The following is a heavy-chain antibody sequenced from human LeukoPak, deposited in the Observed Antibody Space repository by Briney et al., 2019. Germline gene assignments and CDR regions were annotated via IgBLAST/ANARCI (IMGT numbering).Heavy chain of an antibody. CDR2: INPNSGGT. Sequence: ASVKVSCKASGYTFTTYAMNWVRQAPGQGLEWMGWINPNSGGTNYAQKFQGRVTMTRDTSISTAYMELSRLRSDDTAVYYCARDLGAAAGAPDYWGQGTLVTVSS. D-gene: IGHD6-13*01. V-gene: IGHV1-2*02. J-gene: IGHJ4*02. CDR3: ARDLGAAAGAPDY. CDR1: GYTFTTYA.